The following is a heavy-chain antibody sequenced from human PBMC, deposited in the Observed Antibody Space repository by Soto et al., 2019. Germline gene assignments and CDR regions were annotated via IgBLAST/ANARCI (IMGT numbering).Heavy chain of an antibody. D-gene: IGHD3-3*01. J-gene: IGHJ6*02. Sequence: EVQVLESGGGLLQPGGSLRLSCVASGFTFNTHAMTWVRQGPGMGLEWTSSISGNGETTYYADSVKGRFTVSRDNSKNTLYLQMNSLRVGDTATYYCVKDWSGNKCPCMDVWGQGTTVTVSS. CDR3: VKDWSGNKCPCMDV. CDR2: ISGNGETT. V-gene: IGHV3-23*01. CDR1: GFTFNTHA.